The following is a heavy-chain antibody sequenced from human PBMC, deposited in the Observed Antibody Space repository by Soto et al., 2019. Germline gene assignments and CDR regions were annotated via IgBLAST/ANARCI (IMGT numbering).Heavy chain of an antibody. J-gene: IGHJ4*02. CDR2: IYFTDGT. Sequence: QLPLQESGPRLVKSSETLSLTCSVPGGSITRSSHYWGWIRQPPGKGLEWIGTIYFTDGTYYNPSIKSRVTISVDASSTHRSLKLSSVTAADTAVYFCTIPHCHGGTCDFTYLGQGALVTVSA. CDR3: TIPHCHGGTCDFTY. D-gene: IGHD2-15*01. CDR1: GGSITRSSHY. V-gene: IGHV4-39*02.